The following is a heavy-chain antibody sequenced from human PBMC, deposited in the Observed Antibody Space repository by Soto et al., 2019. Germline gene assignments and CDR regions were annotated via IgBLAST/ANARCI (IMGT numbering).Heavy chain of an antibody. D-gene: IGHD3-16*01. CDR1: GYIFVNYG. V-gene: IGHV1-18*01. Sequence: QVQLVQSGDEVKKPGASVKVSCKASGYIFVNYGIAWVRQAPRQGLEWMGWISPYTGNTHSASKVQGRLTMTTDTAPSTAYMSLGRLISDDTAVYYCVKVGNYVTPTTKDAWGKGSTVTVST. J-gene: IGHJ6*04. CDR2: ISPYTGNT. CDR3: VKVGNYVTPTTKDA.